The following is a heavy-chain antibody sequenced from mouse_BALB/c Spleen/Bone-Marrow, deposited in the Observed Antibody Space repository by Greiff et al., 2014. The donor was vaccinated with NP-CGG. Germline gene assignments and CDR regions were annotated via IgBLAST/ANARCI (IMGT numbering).Heavy chain of an antibody. V-gene: IGHV1-9*01. J-gene: IGHJ3*01. CDR1: GYTFSSYW. Sequence: VQLQESGAELMKPGASVKISCKATGYTFSSYWIEWVNQRPGHGLEWIGEILPGSGTTHYNEKFKDKATFTADTSSNTAYMQLSSLTSEDSAVYYCARGGYDTSIFAYWGQGTLVTVSA. CDR3: ARGGYDTSIFAY. CDR2: ILPGSGTT. D-gene: IGHD2-3*01.